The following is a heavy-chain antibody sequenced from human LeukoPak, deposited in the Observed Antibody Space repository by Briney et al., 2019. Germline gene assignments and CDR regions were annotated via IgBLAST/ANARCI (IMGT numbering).Heavy chain of an antibody. D-gene: IGHD6-19*01. CDR2: MNPNSGNT. J-gene: IGHJ6*02. CDR3: ARAPSKGSSAPRGYYYYYYGMDV. Sequence: ASVKVSCKASGGTFSSYAISWVRQAPGQGLEWMGWMNPNSGNTGYAQKFQGRVTMTRNTSISTAYMELSSLRSEDTAVYYCARAPSKGSSAPRGYYYYYYGMDVWGQGTTVTVSS. CDR1: GGTFSSYA. V-gene: IGHV1-8*02.